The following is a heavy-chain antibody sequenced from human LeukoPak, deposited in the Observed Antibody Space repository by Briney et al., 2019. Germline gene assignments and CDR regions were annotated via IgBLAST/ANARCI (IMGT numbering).Heavy chain of an antibody. CDR2: IYYSGST. D-gene: IGHD6-19*01. J-gene: IGHJ4*02. Sequence: SETLSLTCTVSGCSISSYYWSWIRQPPGKGLEWVGYIYYSGSTNYNPSLKSRVTISVDTSKIQFSLKLSSVTAADTAVYYCAGRAYSSGWEIDYWGQGTLVTVSS. V-gene: IGHV4-59*01. CDR1: GCSISSYY. CDR3: AGRAYSSGWEIDY.